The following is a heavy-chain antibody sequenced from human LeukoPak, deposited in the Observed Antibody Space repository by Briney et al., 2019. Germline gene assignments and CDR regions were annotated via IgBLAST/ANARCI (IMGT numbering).Heavy chain of an antibody. J-gene: IGHJ5*02. CDR2: IIPILGIA. V-gene: IGHV1-69*04. D-gene: IGHD3-10*01. CDR1: GGTFSSYA. CDR3: ARDPRTRYGSGSSHLGSS. Sequence: RASVKVSCKASGGTFSSYAISWVRQAPGQGLEWMGRIIPILGIASYAQKFQGRVTITADKSTSTAYMELSSLRSEDTAVYYCARDPRTRYGSGSSHLGSSWGQGTLVTVSS.